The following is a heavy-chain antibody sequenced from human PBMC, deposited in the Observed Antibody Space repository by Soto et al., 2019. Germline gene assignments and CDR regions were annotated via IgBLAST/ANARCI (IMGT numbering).Heavy chain of an antibody. Sequence: GGSLRLSCAASGFTSSSYAMSWVRQAPGKGLEWVSAISGSGGSTHYADSVKGRFTISRDNSKNTLYLQMNSLRAEDTAVYYCAKFEDIVVVVATYYYYGMDVWGQGTTVTVSS. CDR2: ISGSGGST. V-gene: IGHV3-23*01. D-gene: IGHD2-15*01. J-gene: IGHJ6*02. CDR1: GFTSSSYA. CDR3: AKFEDIVVVVATYYYYGMDV.